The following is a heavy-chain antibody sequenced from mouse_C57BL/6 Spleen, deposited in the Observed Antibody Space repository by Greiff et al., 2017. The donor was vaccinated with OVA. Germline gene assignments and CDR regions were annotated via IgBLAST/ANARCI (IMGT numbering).Heavy chain of an antibody. CDR1: GYTFTDYY. CDR2: INPYNGGT. CDR3: ARGDSNYGY. Sequence: EVQLQQSGPVLVKPGASVKMSCKASGYTFTDYYMNWVKQSHGKSLEWIGVINPYNGGTSYNQKFKGKATLTVDKSSSTAYMELNSLTSEDSAVYYCARGDSNYGYWGQGTTLTVSS. J-gene: IGHJ2*01. V-gene: IGHV1-19*01. D-gene: IGHD2-5*01.